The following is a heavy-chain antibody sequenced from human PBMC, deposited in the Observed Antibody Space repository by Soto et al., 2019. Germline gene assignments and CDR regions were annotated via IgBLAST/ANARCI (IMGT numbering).Heavy chain of an antibody. CDR3: AKGRGFCSGGSCYSLPAIFDY. V-gene: IGHV3-23*01. J-gene: IGHJ4*02. CDR1: GFTFSSYA. Sequence: GGSLRLSCAASGFTFSSYAMSWVRQAPGKGLEWVSAISGSGGSTYYADSVKGRFTISRDNSKNTLYLQMNSLRAEDTAVYYCAKGRGFCSGGSCYSLPAIFDYWGQGTLVTVSS. CDR2: ISGSGGST. D-gene: IGHD2-15*01.